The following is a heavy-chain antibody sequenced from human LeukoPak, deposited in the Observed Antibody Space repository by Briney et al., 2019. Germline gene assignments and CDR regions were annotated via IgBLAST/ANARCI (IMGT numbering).Heavy chain of an antibody. CDR3: VKHGPEVTGVGWYFDL. V-gene: IGHV3-23*01. CDR2: TRETDGST. CDR1: GFTFSNYD. J-gene: IGHJ2*01. Sequence: GGSLRLSCAASGFTFSNYDMLWVRQAPGRGLEWVSFTRETDGSTYYSDSVKGRFTVSRDNSRNTLHLQMKSLRVEDTAIYYCVKHGPEVTGVGWYFDLWGRGTLVTVSS. D-gene: IGHD2-21*02.